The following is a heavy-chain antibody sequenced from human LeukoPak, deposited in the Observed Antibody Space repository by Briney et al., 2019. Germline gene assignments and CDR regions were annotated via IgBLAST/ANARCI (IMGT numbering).Heavy chain of an antibody. CDR3: ASDSTGYSSGWYAGQYYYYMDV. CDR2: IYTSGST. Sequence: SETLSLTCTVSGGSISSYYWSWIRQPAGKGLEWIGRIYTSGSTNYNPSLKSRVSMSVDTSKNQFSLKLSSVTAADTAVYYCASDSTGYSSGWYAGQYYYYMDVWGKGTTVTVSS. CDR1: GGSISSYY. V-gene: IGHV4-4*07. D-gene: IGHD6-19*01. J-gene: IGHJ6*03.